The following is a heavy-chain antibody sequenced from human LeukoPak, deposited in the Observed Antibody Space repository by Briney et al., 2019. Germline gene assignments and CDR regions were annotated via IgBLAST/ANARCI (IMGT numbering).Heavy chain of an antibody. Sequence: GRSLRLSCPASGFTFSNYGMHWVRQAPGKRLEWVAVISYDESDKYYADSVKGRFTISRDNSKNTLYLQMNSLRPEDTAVYYCAKGVVAATNAAYYGMDVWGQGTTVTVSS. J-gene: IGHJ6*01. CDR3: AKGVVAATNAAYYGMDV. CDR2: ISYDESDK. V-gene: IGHV3-30*18. D-gene: IGHD2-15*01. CDR1: GFTFSNYG.